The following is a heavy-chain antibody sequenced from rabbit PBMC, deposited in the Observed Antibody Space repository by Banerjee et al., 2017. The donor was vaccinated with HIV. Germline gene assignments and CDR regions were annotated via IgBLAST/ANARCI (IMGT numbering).Heavy chain of an antibody. V-gene: IGHV1S45*01. CDR3: ARALAVNGAYGGASIFLEL. J-gene: IGHJ4*01. Sequence: QEQLVESGGGLVQPEGSLTLTCTASGFSFSSSYYMCWVRQAPGKGLEWIACIDAGSSGSTVYANWAKGRFTISKTSSTTVTLQMTSLAAADTAMYFCARALAVNGAYGGASIFLELWGPGTL. D-gene: IGHD6-1*01. CDR1: GFSFSSSYY. CDR2: IDAGSSGST.